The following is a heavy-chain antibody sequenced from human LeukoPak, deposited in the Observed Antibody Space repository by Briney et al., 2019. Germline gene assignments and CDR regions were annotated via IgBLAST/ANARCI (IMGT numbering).Heavy chain of an antibody. CDR1: GGSFSGYY. CDR2: IYHSGST. D-gene: IGHD3-22*01. CDR3: ARRRPTYYYDSSGYLDAFDI. V-gene: IGHV4-34*01. J-gene: IGHJ3*02. Sequence: SETLSLTCAVYGGSFSGYYWGWIRQPPGKGLEWIGSIYHSGSTYYNPSLKSRVTISVDTSKNQFSLKLSSVTAADTAVYYCARRRPTYYYDSSGYLDAFDIWGQGTMVTVSS.